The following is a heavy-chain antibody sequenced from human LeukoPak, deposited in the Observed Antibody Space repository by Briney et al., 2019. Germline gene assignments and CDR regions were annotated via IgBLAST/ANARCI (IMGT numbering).Heavy chain of an antibody. CDR1: GGSFSGYY. Sequence: SETLSLTCAVYGGSFSGYYWSWIRQPPGKGLEWIGEINHSGSTNYNPSLKSRVTISVDTSKNQFSLKLSSVTAADTAVYYCARGIVVVPAAPAKTYSGSYYHYWGQGTLVTVSS. J-gene: IGHJ4*02. CDR2: INHSGST. CDR3: ARGIVVVPAAPAKTYSGSYYHY. V-gene: IGHV4-34*01. D-gene: IGHD2-2*01.